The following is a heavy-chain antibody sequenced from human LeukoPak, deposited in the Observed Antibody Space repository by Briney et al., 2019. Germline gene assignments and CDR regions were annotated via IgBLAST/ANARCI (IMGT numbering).Heavy chain of an antibody. CDR3: AREGGFVVVTATYYFDY. CDR1: GRSLSSYY. J-gene: IGHJ4*02. V-gene: IGHV4-4*07. D-gene: IGHD2-21*02. Sequence: SDTLSLTCTLSGRSLSSYYWSWLRQPAGKGLEWIGRIYTSGSTNYNPSIKRRVTISVDKSKNQYSLKLSSVTAVDTAVYYCAREGGFVVVTATYYFDYWGQGTLVSVSS. CDR2: IYTSGST.